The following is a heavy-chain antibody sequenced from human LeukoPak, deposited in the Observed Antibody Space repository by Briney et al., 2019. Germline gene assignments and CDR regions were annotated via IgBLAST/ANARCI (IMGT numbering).Heavy chain of an antibody. CDR1: GFSFISSW. J-gene: IGHJ4*02. Sequence: GGSLRLSCAASGFSFISSWMTWVRQAPGKGLEWVANIDQDGSDRYYVDSVKGRFTISRDNAENSLFPHMNSLRGEDTAVYYCATDHAVRAFDFWGQGTLVTVSS. CDR3: ATDHAVRAFDF. V-gene: IGHV3-7*01. CDR2: IDQDGSDR.